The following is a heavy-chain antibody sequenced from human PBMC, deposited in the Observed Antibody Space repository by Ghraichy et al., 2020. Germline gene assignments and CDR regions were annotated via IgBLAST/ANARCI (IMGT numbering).Heavy chain of an antibody. D-gene: IGHD2-2*01. V-gene: IGHV4-31*03. CDR1: GGSISSGGSY. Sequence: SETLSLTCTVSGGSISSGGSYWNWIRQYPGKGLEWIGYIFRSGSTYYNPSLKSRVSMSIDTSKNQFSLKMSSVTAADTAVYYCARDGEGTSCSSTRCNYFEIWGQGTVVTVSS. CDR3: ARDGEGTSCSSTRCNYFEI. J-gene: IGHJ4*02. CDR2: IFRSGST.